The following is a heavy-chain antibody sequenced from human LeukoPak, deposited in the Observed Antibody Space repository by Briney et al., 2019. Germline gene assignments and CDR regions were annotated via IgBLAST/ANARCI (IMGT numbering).Heavy chain of an antibody. Sequence: ASVKVSCKASGYTFTSYYMHWVRQAPGQGLEWMGWISAHNGNRKYVEKIQGRVTTTTDTSTSTAYMELRSLRSDDTAVYYCARDTSYDFWSDPTELFDIWGQGTMVTVST. J-gene: IGHJ3*02. CDR2: ISAHNGNR. D-gene: IGHD3-3*01. CDR3: ARDTSYDFWSDPTELFDI. V-gene: IGHV1-18*04. CDR1: GYTFTSYY.